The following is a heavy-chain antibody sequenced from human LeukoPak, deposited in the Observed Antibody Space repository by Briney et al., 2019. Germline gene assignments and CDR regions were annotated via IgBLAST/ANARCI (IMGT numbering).Heavy chain of an antibody. Sequence: SETLSLTCAVYGGSFSGYYWSWIRQPPGKGLEWIGEINHSGSTNYNPSLKSRVTISVDTSKNQFSLKLSSVTAADTAVYYCARHLSPYYYYYGMDVWGQGTTVTVSS. D-gene: IGHD3-16*02. CDR3: ARHLSPYYYYYGMDV. CDR2: INHSGST. CDR1: GGSFSGYY. V-gene: IGHV4-34*01. J-gene: IGHJ6*02.